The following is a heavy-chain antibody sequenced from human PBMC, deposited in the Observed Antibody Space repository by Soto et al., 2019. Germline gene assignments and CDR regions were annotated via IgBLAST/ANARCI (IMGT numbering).Heavy chain of an antibody. Sequence: SETLSLTCAVYGGSFSGYYWSWIRQPPGKGLEWIGEINHSGSTNYNPSLKSRVTISVDTSKNQFSLKLSSVTAADTAVYYCASVTRESPSVVRIGVRYMDVWGKGTTVTVSS. CDR1: GGSFSGYY. J-gene: IGHJ6*03. CDR3: ASVTRESPSVVRIGVRYMDV. V-gene: IGHV4-34*01. D-gene: IGHD2-21*01. CDR2: INHSGST.